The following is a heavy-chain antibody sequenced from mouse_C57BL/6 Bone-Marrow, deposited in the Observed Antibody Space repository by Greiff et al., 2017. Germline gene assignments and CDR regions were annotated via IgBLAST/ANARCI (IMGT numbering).Heavy chain of an antibody. CDR3: ARIDY. J-gene: IGHJ2*01. Sequence: EVQGVESGGGLVKPGGSLKLSCAASGFTFSSYAMSWVRQTPEKRLEWVATISDGGSYTYYPDNVKGRFTISRDNAKNNLYLQMSHLRSEDTAVYYCARIDYWGQGTTLTVSS. CDR1: GFTFSSYA. V-gene: IGHV5-4*01. CDR2: ISDGGSYT.